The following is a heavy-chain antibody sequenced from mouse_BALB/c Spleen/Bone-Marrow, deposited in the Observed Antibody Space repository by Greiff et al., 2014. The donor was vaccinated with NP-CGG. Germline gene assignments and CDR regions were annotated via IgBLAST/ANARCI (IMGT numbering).Heavy chain of an antibody. CDR2: INPYNDGT. CDR3: ARKVWYYAMDY. J-gene: IGHJ4*01. V-gene: IGHV1-14*01. CDR1: GYTFNSYV. D-gene: IGHD2-10*02. Sequence: LVESGPELVKPGASVKMSCKASGYTFNSYVMHWVKQKPGQGLEWIGYINPYNDGTKYNEKFKGKATLTSDKSSSTAYMELSSLTSEDSAVYYCARKVWYYAMDYWGQGTSVTVSS.